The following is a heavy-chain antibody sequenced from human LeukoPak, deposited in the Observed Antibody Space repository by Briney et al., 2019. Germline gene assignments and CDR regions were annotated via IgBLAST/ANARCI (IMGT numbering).Heavy chain of an antibody. CDR2: MYFGGSS. CDR3: TRASRGYSYGFAEY. J-gene: IGHJ4*02. CDR1: GGSISSYY. Sequence: SETLSLACTVSGGSISSYYWSWIRQPPGKGLEWIGYMYFGGSSNYNPSLKSRVTISVDTSKNQLSLNLNSVTAADTAVYYCTRASRGYSYGFAEYWAEGPLVTVSS. V-gene: IGHV4-59*01. D-gene: IGHD5-18*01.